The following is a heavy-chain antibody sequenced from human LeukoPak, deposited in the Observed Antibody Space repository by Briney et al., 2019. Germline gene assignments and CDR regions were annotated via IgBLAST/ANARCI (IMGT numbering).Heavy chain of an antibody. CDR1: GGSLSGYY. CDR2: INHSGRT. CDR3: AKVPYDFWSGYTQPSDY. J-gene: IGHJ4*02. V-gene: IGHV4-34*01. Sequence: SETLSLTCAVYGGSLSGYYWNWIRQPPGKGLEWIGEINHSGRTNYNPSLKSRVTISVDTSKNQFSLKLSSVTAADTAVYYCAKVPYDFWSGYTQPSDYWGQGTLVTVSS. D-gene: IGHD3-3*01.